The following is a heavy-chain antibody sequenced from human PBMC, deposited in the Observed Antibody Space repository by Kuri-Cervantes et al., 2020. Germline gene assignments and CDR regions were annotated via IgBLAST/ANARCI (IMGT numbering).Heavy chain of an antibody. CDR3: ARGGNYYGSGSWLPNYYYYYMDV. D-gene: IGHD3-10*01. Sequence: SETLSLTCTVSGGSMTSSSHYWGWLRQTPEKGLEWIGSVFYDGTAYYGSSLKSRVTISVDTYNNQFSLRVTSVTAADTAVYYCARGGNYYGSGSWLPNYYYYYMDVWGKGTTVTVSS. V-gene: IGHV4-39*07. CDR2: VFYDGTA. CDR1: GGSMTSSSHY. J-gene: IGHJ6*03.